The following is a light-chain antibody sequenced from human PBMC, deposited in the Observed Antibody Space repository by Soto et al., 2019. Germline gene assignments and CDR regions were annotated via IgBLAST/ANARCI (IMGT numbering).Light chain of an antibody. V-gene: IGKV3D-15*01. J-gene: IGKJ4*01. Sequence: EIVMTQFPATLSVSPGESATLSCRASQSISSNLAWFQRKPGQAPRLLMYASSTRATGIPARFSGSGAGTEFTLTISSLQFEDFAVYYCQQYSDWPQTFGGGTKVEIK. CDR1: QSISSN. CDR3: QQYSDWPQT. CDR2: ASS.